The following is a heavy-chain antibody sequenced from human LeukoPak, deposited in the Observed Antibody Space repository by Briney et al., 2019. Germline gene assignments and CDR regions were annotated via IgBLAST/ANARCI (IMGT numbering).Heavy chain of an antibody. J-gene: IGHJ4*02. CDR2: INHSGST. CDR1: GGSFSGYY. CDR3: ARGHNYYGSGSYLSY. D-gene: IGHD3-10*01. Sequence: PSETLSLTCAVYGGSFSGYYWSWIRQPPGKGLERIGEINHSGSTNYNPSLKSRVTISVDTSKNQFSLKLSSVTAADTAVYYCARGHNYYGSGSYLSYWGQGTLVTVSS. V-gene: IGHV4-34*01.